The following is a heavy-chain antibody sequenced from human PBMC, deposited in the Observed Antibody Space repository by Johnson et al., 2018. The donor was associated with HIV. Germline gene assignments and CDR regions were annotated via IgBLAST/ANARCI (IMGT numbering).Heavy chain of an antibody. Sequence: VQLVESGGGLVQPGGSLRLSCAASGFTVSTNYMSWVRQAPGKGLEWVSYISSDGTTIYDADSVKGRFNIPRDNAKNPLYLQMNSLRAEGTAVDYCAKDQGEEAFESWGQGTMVTFSS. D-gene: IGHD2-21*01. V-gene: IGHV3-11*04. CDR2: ISSDGTTI. CDR1: GFTVSTNY. J-gene: IGHJ3*02. CDR3: AKDQGEEAFES.